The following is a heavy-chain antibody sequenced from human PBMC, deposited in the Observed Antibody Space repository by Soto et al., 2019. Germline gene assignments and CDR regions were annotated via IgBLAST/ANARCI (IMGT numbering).Heavy chain of an antibody. Sequence: EVQLVESGGGLVQPGGSLRLSCAASGFAFRSFEMNWVRQVPGKGLEWLSYISTTGTTIYYADSVKGRFTISRDNAKNLMYLPMNSLRAEDTGGYYFARENCYYWGQGNLVTV. CDR1: GFAFRSFE. D-gene: IGHD2-21*02. J-gene: IGHJ4*02. CDR3: ARENCYY. V-gene: IGHV3-48*03. CDR2: ISTTGTTI.